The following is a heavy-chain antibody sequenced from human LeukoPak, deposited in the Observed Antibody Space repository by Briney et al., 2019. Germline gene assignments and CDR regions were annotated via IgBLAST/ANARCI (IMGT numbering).Heavy chain of an antibody. Sequence: SETLSLTCAVSGGSFSGYYWSWIRQPPGKGLEWIGEINHSGSTNYNPSLKSRVTISVDTSKNQFSLKLSSVTAADTAVYYCARGPLVTSYYYYMDVWGKGTTVTVSS. CDR1: GGSFSGYY. V-gene: IGHV4-34*01. D-gene: IGHD3-9*01. CDR3: ARGPLVTSYYYYMDV. J-gene: IGHJ6*03. CDR2: INHSGST.